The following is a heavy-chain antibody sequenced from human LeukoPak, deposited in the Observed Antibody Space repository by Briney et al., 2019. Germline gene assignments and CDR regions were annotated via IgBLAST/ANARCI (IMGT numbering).Heavy chain of an antibody. D-gene: IGHD3-9*01. Sequence: ASVKVSCKASGYTFTGYYMHWVRQAPGQGLEWMGWINPNSGGTNYAQKFQGRVTMTRDTSISTAYMELSRLRSDDTAVYYCARDNSLLRYFDWLSYYYGMDVWGQGTTVTVSS. CDR3: ARDNSLLRYFDWLSYYYGMDV. J-gene: IGHJ6*02. CDR1: GYTFTGYY. V-gene: IGHV1-2*02. CDR2: INPNSGGT.